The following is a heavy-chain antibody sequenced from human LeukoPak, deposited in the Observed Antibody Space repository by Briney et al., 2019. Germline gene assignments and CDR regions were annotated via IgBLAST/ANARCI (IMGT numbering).Heavy chain of an antibody. CDR3: ARVGYDILTGYFTIDY. J-gene: IGHJ4*02. Sequence: PSETLSLTCTVSGGSISTYYWSWIRQPPGKGLEWIGEIYHSGSTNYNPSLKSRATISVDTSKNQFSLKLSSVTAADTAVYYCARVGYDILTGYFTIDYWGQGTLVTVSS. D-gene: IGHD3-9*01. CDR1: GGSISTYY. CDR2: IYHSGST. V-gene: IGHV4-59*01.